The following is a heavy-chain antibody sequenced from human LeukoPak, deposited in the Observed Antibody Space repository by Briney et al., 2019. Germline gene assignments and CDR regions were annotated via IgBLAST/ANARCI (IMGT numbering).Heavy chain of an antibody. CDR3: ARGNYYGLSGAFDI. CDR2: ISSTSSVI. CDR1: GSTFSSHT. V-gene: IGHV3-48*01. Sequence: GGSQRLSCAASGSTFSSHTMNWVRQAPGKGLEWVSYISSTSSVIYYADSVKGRFTISRDNAKNSLYLQMNSLRAEDTAVYYCARGNYYGLSGAFDIWGQGTMVTVSS. J-gene: IGHJ3*02. D-gene: IGHD3-10*01.